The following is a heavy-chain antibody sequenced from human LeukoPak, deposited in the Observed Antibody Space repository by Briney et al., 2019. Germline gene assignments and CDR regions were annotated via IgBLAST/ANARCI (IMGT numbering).Heavy chain of an antibody. V-gene: IGHV4-34*01. CDR1: GGSFSGYY. CDR2: INHSGST. J-gene: IGHJ6*02. D-gene: IGHD5-18*01. Sequence: SETLSLTCAVYGGSFSGYYWSWIRQPPGKGLEWIGEINHSGSTNYNPSLKSRVTISVDTSKNQFSLKLSSVTAADTAVYYCARVHSQYYYYYGMDVWGQGTTVTVSS. CDR3: ARVHSQYYYYYGMDV.